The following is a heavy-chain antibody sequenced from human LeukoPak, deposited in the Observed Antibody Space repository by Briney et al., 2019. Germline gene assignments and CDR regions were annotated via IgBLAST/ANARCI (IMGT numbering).Heavy chain of an antibody. J-gene: IGHJ6*03. V-gene: IGHV1-58*02. D-gene: IGHD6-13*01. CDR2: IVVGSGNT. CDR1: GFTFTSSA. Sequence: GASVKVSCKASGFTFTSSAMQWVRQARGQRLEWIGWIVVGSGNTNYAQKFQERVTITRNTSISTAYMELSSLRSEDTAVYYCATVDSSSWYRYYYYYYMDVWGKGTTVTVSS. CDR3: ATVDSSSWYRYYYYYYMDV.